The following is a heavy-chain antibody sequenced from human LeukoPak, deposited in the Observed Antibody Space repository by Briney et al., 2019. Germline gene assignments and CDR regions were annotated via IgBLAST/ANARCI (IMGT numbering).Heavy chain of an antibody. J-gene: IGHJ4*02. CDR2: IKQDGSEK. V-gene: IGHV3-7*01. D-gene: IGHD3-3*01. CDR3: ARYYDFWSGYRYYFDY. Sequence: GGSLRLSCAASGFTFSSYWMSWVRQAPGKGLEWVANIKQDGSEKYYVDSVKGRFTISRDNAKNSLYLQMNSLRAEDTAVYYCARYYDFWSGYRYYFDYWGQGTPVTVSS. CDR1: GFTFSSYW.